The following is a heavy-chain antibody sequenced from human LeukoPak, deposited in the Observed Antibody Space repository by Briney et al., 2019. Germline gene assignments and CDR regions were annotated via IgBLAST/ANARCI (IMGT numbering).Heavy chain of an antibody. J-gene: IGHJ5*02. V-gene: IGHV4-59*08. CDR3: ARQTQRWLQPNWFDP. CDR1: GYSISSSYY. D-gene: IGHD5-24*01. Sequence: TSETLSLTCTVSGYSISSSYYWSWIRQPPGKGLEWIGYIYYSGSTNYNPSLKSRVTISVDTSKNQFSLKLSSVTAADTAVYYCARQTQRWLQPNWFDPWGQGTLVTVSS. CDR2: IYYSGST.